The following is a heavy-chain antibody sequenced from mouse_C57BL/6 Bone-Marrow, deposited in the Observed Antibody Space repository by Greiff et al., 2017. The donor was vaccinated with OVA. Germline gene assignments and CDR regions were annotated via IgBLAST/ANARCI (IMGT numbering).Heavy chain of an antibody. Sequence: EVMLVESGGGLVQPGGSLKLTCAASGFTFSDYYMYWVRQTPEKRLEWVASISNGGGSNYYTDTVKGRFTISRDNAKNTLYLQMSRLKSEDTAMYYCARLRGDYYAMDYWGQGTSVTVSS. CDR3: ARLRGDYYAMDY. V-gene: IGHV5-12*01. CDR1: GFTFSDYY. J-gene: IGHJ4*01. D-gene: IGHD1-1*01. CDR2: ISNGGGSN.